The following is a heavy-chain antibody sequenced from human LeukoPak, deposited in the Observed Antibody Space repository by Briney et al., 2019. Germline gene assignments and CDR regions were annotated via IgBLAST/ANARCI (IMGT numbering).Heavy chain of an antibody. CDR2: IIPIFGIA. J-gene: IGHJ1*01. Sequence: ASVKVSCKASGGTFSSYAISWVRQAPGQGLEWMGRIIPIFGIANCAQKFQGRVTITADKSTSTAYMELSSLRSEDTAVYYCASPNYYDSSGYYYRAEYFQHWGQGTLVTVSS. CDR3: ASPNYYDSSGYYYRAEYFQH. D-gene: IGHD3-22*01. CDR1: GGTFSSYA. V-gene: IGHV1-69*04.